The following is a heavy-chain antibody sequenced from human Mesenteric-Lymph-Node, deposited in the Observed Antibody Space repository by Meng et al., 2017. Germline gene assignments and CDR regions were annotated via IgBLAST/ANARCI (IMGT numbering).Heavy chain of an antibody. D-gene: IGHD3-22*01. Sequence: GGSLRLSCKGSGYSFTSYWIGWVRQMPGKGLEWMGIIYPGDSDTRYSPSFQGQVTISADKSISTAYLQWSSLKASDTAMYYCATIDSSGYYYDAFDIWGQGTMVTVSS. J-gene: IGHJ3*02. CDR1: GYSFTSYW. CDR2: IYPGDSDT. V-gene: IGHV5-51*01. CDR3: ATIDSSGYYYDAFDI.